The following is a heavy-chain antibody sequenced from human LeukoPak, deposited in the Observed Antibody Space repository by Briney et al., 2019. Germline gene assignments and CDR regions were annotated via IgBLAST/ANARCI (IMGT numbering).Heavy chain of an antibody. CDR3: DNRGY. CDR1: GFTFRDQF. V-gene: IGHV3-49*03. CDR2: IRPKSDGGTA. J-gene: IGHJ4*02. D-gene: IGHD2/OR15-2a*01. Sequence: GGSLRLSCTTSGFTFRDQFITWFRQAPGKGLEWVAFIRPKSDGGTAEYAASVKGRFTMSRDDSRSIAYLDMNNLKTEDTAVYYCDNRGYWGQGTLVTVSS.